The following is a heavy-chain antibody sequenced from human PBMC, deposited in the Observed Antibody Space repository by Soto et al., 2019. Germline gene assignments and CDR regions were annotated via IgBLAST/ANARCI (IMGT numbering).Heavy chain of an antibody. CDR1: GGSFSGYY. J-gene: IGHJ4*02. Sequence: TSETLSLTCAVYGGSFSGYYLSWIRQPPGKGLEWIGEVNHSGSTNYNPSLKSRVTISVDTSKNQFSLKLSSVTAADTAVYYCARVPDYWGQGTLVTVSS. V-gene: IGHV4-34*01. CDR3: ARVPDY. CDR2: VNHSGST.